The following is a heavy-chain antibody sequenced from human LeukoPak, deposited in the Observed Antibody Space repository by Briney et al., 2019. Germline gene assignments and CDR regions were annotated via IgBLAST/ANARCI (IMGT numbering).Heavy chain of an antibody. CDR2: IHTSGST. Sequence: PSETLSLTCTVSGGSISSGSYYWSWIRQPAGKGLEWIGRIHTSGSTNYNPSLKSRVTMSGDTSKNQFSLKLSSVTAADTAVYYCAREAYYDYVWGSYRYTRRWFDPWGQGTLVTVSS. CDR1: GGSISSGSYY. V-gene: IGHV4-61*02. D-gene: IGHD3-16*02. CDR3: AREAYYDYVWGSYRYTRRWFDP. J-gene: IGHJ5*02.